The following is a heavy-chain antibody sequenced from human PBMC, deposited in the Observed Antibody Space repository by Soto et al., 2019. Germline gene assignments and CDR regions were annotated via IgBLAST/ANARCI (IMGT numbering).Heavy chain of an antibody. CDR2: INDSGNI. CDR1: GGSFSGYR. V-gene: IGHV4-34*01. Sequence: QVQLQQWGAGLLKPSETLSLTCAVYGGSFSGYRWTWIRQTPGKGLEWIGEINDSGNINYNPSLKSRVTILVDTAKKPTSLELRTVTAADTAVYYCARGLILWFGELSRRGGYYYYMDVWGKGTTVTVSS. D-gene: IGHD3-10*01. CDR3: ARGLILWFGELSRRGGYYYYMDV. J-gene: IGHJ6*03.